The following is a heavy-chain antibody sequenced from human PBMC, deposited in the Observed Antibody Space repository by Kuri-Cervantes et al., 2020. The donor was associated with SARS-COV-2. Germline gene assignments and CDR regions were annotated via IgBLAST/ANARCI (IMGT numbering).Heavy chain of an antibody. Sequence: SGPTQVKPTATFTLTCTFSGFPLSTSGVGVGWIGQPPGKALEWLALIYWDDDKRYSPSLKSRLTITKDTSKNQVVVTMTNMDPVDTATYYCARKQYYHFWSGHTMSWFDPWGQGTLVTVSS. CDR3: ARKQYYHFWSGHTMSWFDP. D-gene: IGHD3-3*01. CDR1: GFPLSTSGVG. CDR2: IYWDDDK. J-gene: IGHJ5*02. V-gene: IGHV2-5*02.